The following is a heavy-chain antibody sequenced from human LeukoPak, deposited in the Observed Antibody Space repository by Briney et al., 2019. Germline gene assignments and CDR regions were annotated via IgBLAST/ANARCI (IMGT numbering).Heavy chain of an antibody. CDR3: ARYSSGWSFDY. J-gene: IGHJ4*02. CDR1: GYSFTSYW. Sequence: GEALKISCKGSGYSFTSYWIGWVRRMPGKGVEWMGIIYPGESDTRYSPSFQGQVTISADKSISTAYLQWSSLKASNTAMYYCARYSSGWSFDYWGQGTLVTVSS. D-gene: IGHD6-19*01. CDR2: IYPGESDT. V-gene: IGHV5-51*01.